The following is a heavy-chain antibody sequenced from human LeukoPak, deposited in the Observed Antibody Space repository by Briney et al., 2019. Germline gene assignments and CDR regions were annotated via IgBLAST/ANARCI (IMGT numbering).Heavy chain of an antibody. V-gene: IGHV3-66*01. CDR3: ARGYSYGYIRY. D-gene: IGHD5-18*01. CDR1: GFTVSSNY. Sequence: GGSLRLSCAASGFTVSSNYMNWVRQAPGKGLEWVSVIYDGGSTDYADSVKGRFTISGDNSKNMLYLQMNSLRAEDTAVYYCARGYSYGYIRYWGQGTLVTVSS. J-gene: IGHJ4*02. CDR2: IYDGGST.